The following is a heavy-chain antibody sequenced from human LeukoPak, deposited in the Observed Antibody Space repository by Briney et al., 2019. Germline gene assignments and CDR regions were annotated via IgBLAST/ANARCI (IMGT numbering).Heavy chain of an antibody. D-gene: IGHD6-19*01. J-gene: IGHJ5*02. V-gene: IGHV3-74*01. CDR1: AFTFSNYW. CDR2: IDSDGTTA. Sequence: GGSLRLSCAASAFTFSNYWMHWVRQTPGKGLVWVARIDSDGTTATYADSVKGRFTISRDNAKNTLYLQMNSLRAEDTAVYYCAKDLRRQWLGNWFDPWGQGTLVTVSS. CDR3: AKDLRRQWLGNWFDP.